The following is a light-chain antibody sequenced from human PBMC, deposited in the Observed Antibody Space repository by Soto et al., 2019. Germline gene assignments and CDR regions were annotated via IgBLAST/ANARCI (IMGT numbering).Light chain of an antibody. CDR3: QQYGDALFT. CDR1: QSVSSNF. Sequence: EIVLTQSPGTLSLSPGERATLSCRASQSVSSNFLAWYQHKPGQAPRLLIYGASSRATGIPDRLSGIGSGTDFTLTISRLEPDEFAVFYCQQYGDALFTFGPGTKVDIK. CDR2: GAS. J-gene: IGKJ3*01. V-gene: IGKV3-20*01.